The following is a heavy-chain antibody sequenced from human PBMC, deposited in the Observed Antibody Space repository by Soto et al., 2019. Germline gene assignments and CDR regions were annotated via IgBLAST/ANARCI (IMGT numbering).Heavy chain of an antibody. D-gene: IGHD3-3*01. V-gene: IGHV4-61*01. CDR1: GGSVSSGSYY. J-gene: IGHJ4*02. CDR3: ARAPTYYDFWSGYFDY. CDR2: IYYSGST. Sequence: PPETLSLTCTVSGGSVSSGSYYWSLVLQPAVKGLEWIGYIYYSGSTNYNPSLKSRVTISVDTSKNQFSLKLSSVTAADTAVYYCARAPTYYDFWSGYFDYWGQGTLVTVSS.